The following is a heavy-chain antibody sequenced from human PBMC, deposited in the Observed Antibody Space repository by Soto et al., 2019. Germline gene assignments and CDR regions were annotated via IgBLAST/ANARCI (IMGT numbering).Heavy chain of an antibody. V-gene: IGHV1-3*01. CDR1: GYTFTNYA. Sequence: QVHLVQSGAEVKKPGASVKVSCKASGYTFTNYAIHWVRQAPGQGLEWMGWINAGNGNTKYAQNFQVRLTITMDTSASTGYMDLSSLSSEATAIYDCACDEGLAARYYYCGHVDVGGQWTTVTVSS. CDR3: ACDEGLAARYYYCGHVDV. CDR2: INAGNGNT. J-gene: IGHJ6*02. D-gene: IGHD6-6*01.